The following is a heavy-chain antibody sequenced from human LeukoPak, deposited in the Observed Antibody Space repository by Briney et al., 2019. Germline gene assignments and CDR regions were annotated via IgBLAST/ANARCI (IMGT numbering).Heavy chain of an antibody. CDR2: IEQDGTKT. Sequence: PGESLRLSCAASGFTFGTYWMSWVRQAPGKGLEWVANIEQDGTKTNYGDSVKGRFTISRDNAKNSLYLQMNSLRAEDTAVYYCARETPGYYYMDVWGKGTTVTVSS. V-gene: IGHV3-7*01. J-gene: IGHJ6*03. CDR3: ARETPGYYYMDV. CDR1: GFTFGTYW.